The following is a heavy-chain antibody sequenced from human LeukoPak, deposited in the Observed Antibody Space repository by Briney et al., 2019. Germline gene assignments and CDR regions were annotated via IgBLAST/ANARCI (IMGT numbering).Heavy chain of an antibody. CDR3: ARGRNLAV. J-gene: IGHJ6*02. CDR2: IKEDGSEK. CDR1: GFTFSSYW. Sequence: GGSLRLSCAASGFTFSSYWMSWVRQAPGKGLEWVANIKEDGSEKYYVDSVKGRFTISRDDAKKSLFLQMNSLRVEDTAVYYCARGRNLAVWGQGTTVTVSS. V-gene: IGHV3-7*01.